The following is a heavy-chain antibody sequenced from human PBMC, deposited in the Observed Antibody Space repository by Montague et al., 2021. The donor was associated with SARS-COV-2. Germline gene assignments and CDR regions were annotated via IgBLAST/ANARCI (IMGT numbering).Heavy chain of an antibody. V-gene: IGHV4-59*01. CDR3: ASLDRNWFDS. CDR1: GASISSYY. CDR2: IYYTGTS. J-gene: IGHJ5*01. D-gene: IGHD1-14*01. Sequence: SETLSLTCNVSGASISSYYWSWSRQPPGRGLEWIGYIYYTGTSRSNPSLQSRVTMSVDTSKNQFYLAVRSVTAADTAVYYCASLDRNWFDSWGQGTLVTVSS.